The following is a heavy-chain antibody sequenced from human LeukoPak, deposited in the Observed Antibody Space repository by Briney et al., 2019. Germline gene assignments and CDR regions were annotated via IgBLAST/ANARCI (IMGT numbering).Heavy chain of an antibody. CDR3: ARLSPPQTRFSNWFDP. J-gene: IGHJ5*02. D-gene: IGHD3-3*01. CDR2: IKQDGSEK. V-gene: IGHV3-7*01. CDR1: GFTFSSYW. Sequence: GGSLILSCAASGFTFSSYWMNWVRQAPGRGPEWVAHIKQDGSEKYYLDSVKGRFTISRDNAKNSLYLQMSSLRAEDTAVYYCARLSPPQTRFSNWFDPWGQGTLVTVSS.